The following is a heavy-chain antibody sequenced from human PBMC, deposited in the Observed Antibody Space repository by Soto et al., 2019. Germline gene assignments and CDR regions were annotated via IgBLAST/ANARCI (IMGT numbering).Heavy chain of an antibody. Sequence: QMQLVQSGPEVKKPGTSVKVSCKASGFTFTSSAMQWVRQARGQRLEWIGWIVVGSGNTNYAQKFQERVTITRDMSTSTAYMELSSLRSEDTAVYYCAAGQGGGVVVPAAIPFDYWGQGTLVTVSS. D-gene: IGHD2-2*01. J-gene: IGHJ4*02. CDR2: IVVGSGNT. CDR1: GFTFTSSA. CDR3: AAGQGGGVVVPAAIPFDY. V-gene: IGHV1-58*02.